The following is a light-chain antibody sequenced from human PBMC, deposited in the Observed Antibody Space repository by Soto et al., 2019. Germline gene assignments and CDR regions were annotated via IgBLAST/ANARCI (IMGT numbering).Light chain of an antibody. CDR3: QQYYSYPQLT. V-gene: IGKV1-39*01. J-gene: IGKJ4*01. Sequence: DSQMTKSPSSLSASVGDRVTITCRASQSISSYLNWYQQKPGKAPKLLIYAASTLQSGVPSRFSGSGSGTDFTLTISCLQSEDFATYYCQQYYSYPQLTSGGRTKVDI. CDR1: QSISSY. CDR2: AAS.